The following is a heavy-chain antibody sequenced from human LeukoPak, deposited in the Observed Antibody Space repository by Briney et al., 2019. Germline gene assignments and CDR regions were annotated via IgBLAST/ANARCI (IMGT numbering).Heavy chain of an antibody. V-gene: IGHV5-51*01. CDR2: IYPGDSDT. CDR3: ARLVHYDFWSGLDDY. Sequence: GESLKISCKGSGYSFTSYWIGWVRQMPGKGLEWMGIIYPGDSDTRYSPSFQGQVTISADKSISTAYLQWSSLKASDTAMYYRARLVHYDFWSGLDDYWGQGSLVTVSS. CDR1: GYSFTSYW. J-gene: IGHJ4*02. D-gene: IGHD3-3*01.